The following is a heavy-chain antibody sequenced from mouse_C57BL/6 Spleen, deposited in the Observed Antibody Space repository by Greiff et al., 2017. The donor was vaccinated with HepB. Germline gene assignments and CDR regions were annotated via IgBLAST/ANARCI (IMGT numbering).Heavy chain of an antibody. CDR3: ARVDYGSRGGYYAMDY. CDR1: GYTFTSYW. D-gene: IGHD1-1*01. Sequence: VQLQQPGAELVMPGASVKLSCKASGYTFTSYWMHWVKQRPGQGLEWIGEIDPSDSYTNYNQKFKGKSTLTVDKSSSTAYMQLSSLTSEDSAVYYCARVDYGSRGGYYAMDYWGQGTSVTVSS. J-gene: IGHJ4*01. V-gene: IGHV1-69*01. CDR2: IDPSDSYT.